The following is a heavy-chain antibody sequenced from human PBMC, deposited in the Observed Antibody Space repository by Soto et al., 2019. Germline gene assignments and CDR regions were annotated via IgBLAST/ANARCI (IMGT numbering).Heavy chain of an antibody. J-gene: IGHJ3*02. Sequence: PGGSLRLSCEASGFTFSRNSMNWVRQAPGEGLEWLSYISSSSSTIYYADSVKGRFTVSRDNAKNSLYLQMNSLRAEDTAVYYCASDQLYYYDSFGRPLYCLDIWGQGTMVTVSS. CDR3: ASDQLYYYDSFGRPLYCLDI. CDR2: ISSSSSTI. D-gene: IGHD3-22*01. V-gene: IGHV3-48*01. CDR1: GFTFSRNS.